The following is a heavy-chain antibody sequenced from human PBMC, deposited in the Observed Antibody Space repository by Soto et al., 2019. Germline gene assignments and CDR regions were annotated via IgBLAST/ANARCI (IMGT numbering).Heavy chain of an antibody. Sequence: QVQLQESGPGLVKPSGTLSLTCAVSGGSISDNWWSWVRQPPGKGLEWIGEIYHTGPTHYNPSLWSRVTISIAKSKNQFSLKLSSVTAAYTAVYYCARHIAVPRTRGVAFWGQGTLVTVSS. J-gene: IGHJ4*02. V-gene: IGHV4-4*02. CDR2: IYHTGPT. CDR1: GGSISDNW. D-gene: IGHD6-19*01. CDR3: ARHIAVPRTRGVAF.